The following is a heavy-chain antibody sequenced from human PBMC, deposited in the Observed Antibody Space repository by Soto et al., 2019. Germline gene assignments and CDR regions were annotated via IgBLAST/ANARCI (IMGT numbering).Heavy chain of an antibody. D-gene: IGHD2-21*02. CDR3: ARDDATYCGGDCYRYVYYGMDV. CDR1: GVTFSNRA. J-gene: IGHJ6*02. CDR2: IIPMFPTA. Sequence: SVEVSCNASGVTFSNRAISWVRQAPGQGLEWVGGIIPMFPTADYAQRFQGRVTITADDSTTTVYMELSGLRSEDTAMYYCARDDATYCGGDCYRYVYYGMDVWGQGTTVTVS. V-gene: IGHV1-69*13.